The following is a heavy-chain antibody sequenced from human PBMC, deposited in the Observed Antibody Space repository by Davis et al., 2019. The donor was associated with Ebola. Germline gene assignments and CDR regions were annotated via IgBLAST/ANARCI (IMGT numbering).Heavy chain of an antibody. Sequence: SETLSLTCAVYGGSFSGYYWSWIRQPPGKGLEWIGEINHSGSTNYNPSLKSRVTISIDTSKNQFSLKLSSVTAADTAVYYCAKVQGSYSYWGQGTLVTVSS. CDR1: GGSFSGYY. CDR2: INHSGST. J-gene: IGHJ4*02. CDR3: AKVQGSYSY. V-gene: IGHV4-34*01. D-gene: IGHD1-26*01.